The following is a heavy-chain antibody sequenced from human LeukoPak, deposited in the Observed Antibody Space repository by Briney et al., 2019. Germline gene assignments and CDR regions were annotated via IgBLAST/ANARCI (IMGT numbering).Heavy chain of an antibody. V-gene: IGHV3-53*01. J-gene: IGHJ6*03. CDR3: ARVNLPYYYMDV. CDR2: IYSGDST. CDR1: GLIVSNNY. Sequence: GGSLRLSCAASGLIVSNNYMTWVRQAPGEGLEWVSIIYSGDSTDYGDSVKGRFTISRDNSKNTLNLQMNSLRVEDTAVYFCARVNLPYYYMDVWGEGTTVIVSS.